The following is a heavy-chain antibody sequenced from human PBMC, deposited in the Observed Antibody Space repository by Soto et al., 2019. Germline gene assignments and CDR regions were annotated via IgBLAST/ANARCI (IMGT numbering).Heavy chain of an antibody. CDR3: ARDFSSISPGPANGMDV. CDR2: IIPIFGTA. D-gene: IGHD6-13*01. J-gene: IGHJ6*02. Sequence: SVKVSCKASGGTFSSYAISWVRQAPGQGLEWMGGIIPIFGTANYAQKFQGRVTITADESTSTAYMELSSLRSEDTAVYYCARDFSSISPGPANGMDVCGQGTTVTGSS. CDR1: GGTFSSYA. V-gene: IGHV1-69*13.